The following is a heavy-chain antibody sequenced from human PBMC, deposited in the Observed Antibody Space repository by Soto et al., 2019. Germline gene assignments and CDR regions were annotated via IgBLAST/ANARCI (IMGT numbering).Heavy chain of an antibody. CDR1: GGSISIYY. V-gene: IGHV4-4*07. J-gene: IGHJ5*02. CDR2: IYTSGST. CDR3: ARDEYSSSSRWFDP. Sequence: SETLSLTCPVSGGSISIYYLSLIRQHAGKGLEWIGRIYTSGSTNYNPSLKSRVTMSVDTSKNQFSLKLSSVTAADTAVYYCARDEYSSSSRWFDPWGQGTLVTISS. D-gene: IGHD6-6*01.